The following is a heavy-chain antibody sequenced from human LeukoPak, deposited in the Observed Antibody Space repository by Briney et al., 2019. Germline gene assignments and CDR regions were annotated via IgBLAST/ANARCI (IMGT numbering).Heavy chain of an antibody. CDR3: ARKYDFWSGYSDVAFDI. V-gene: IGHV1-2*02. CDR1: GGTFRSYA. Sequence: ASVKVSCKASGGTFRSYAISWVRQAPGQGLEWMGWINPNSGGTNYAQKFQGRVTMTRDTSISTAYMELSRLRSDDTAVYYCARKYDFWSGYSDVAFDIWGQGTMVTVSP. J-gene: IGHJ3*02. D-gene: IGHD3-3*01. CDR2: INPNSGGT.